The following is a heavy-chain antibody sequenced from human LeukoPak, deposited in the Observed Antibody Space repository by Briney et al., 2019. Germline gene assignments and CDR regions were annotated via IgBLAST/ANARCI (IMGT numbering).Heavy chain of an antibody. Sequence: VASVKVSCKASGYTFTGYYMHWVRQAPGQGLEWMGWINPNGGATNYAQKFQGRVTMTRDTSISTAYMELSRLRSDDTAVYYCARVQWLVPGYFQHWGQGTLVTVSS. CDR2: INPNGGAT. CDR3: ARVQWLVPGYFQH. D-gene: IGHD6-19*01. J-gene: IGHJ1*01. CDR1: GYTFTGYY. V-gene: IGHV1-2*02.